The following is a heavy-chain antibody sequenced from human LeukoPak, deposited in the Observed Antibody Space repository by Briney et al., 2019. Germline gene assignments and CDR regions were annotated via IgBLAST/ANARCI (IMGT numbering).Heavy chain of an antibody. V-gene: IGHV1-46*01. Sequence: ASVKVSCKASGYTFISYYMYWVRQAPGQGLEWMGIINPSGGTTTYAQKFQGRVTMTRDTSTSTVYMELSSLRSEDTAVYYCARVDSGSYSYSDYWGQGTLVTVSS. CDR2: INPSGGTT. CDR1: GYTFISYY. CDR3: ARVDSGSYSYSDY. D-gene: IGHD1-26*01. J-gene: IGHJ4*02.